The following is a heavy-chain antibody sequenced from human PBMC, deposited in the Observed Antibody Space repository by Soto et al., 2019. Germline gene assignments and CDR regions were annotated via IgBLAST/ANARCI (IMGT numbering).Heavy chain of an antibody. J-gene: IGHJ6*02. Sequence: ASVKVSCKASGYTFSGYSITWVRQAPGQGLEWMGWISAYNGNTNYAQKLQGRVTMTTDTSTSTAYMELRSLRSDDTAVYYCARLYTSNCSGGSCYGGGDYYYYYGMDVWGQGTTVTVSS. CDR3: ARLYTSNCSGGSCYGGGDYYYYYGMDV. V-gene: IGHV1-18*04. D-gene: IGHD2-15*01. CDR2: ISAYNGNT. CDR1: GYTFSGYS.